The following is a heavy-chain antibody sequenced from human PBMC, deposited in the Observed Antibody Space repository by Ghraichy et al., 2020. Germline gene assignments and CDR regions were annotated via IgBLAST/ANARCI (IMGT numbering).Heavy chain of an antibody. CDR2: INSGGSST. CDR3: AREYCSGGSCYFRTGGSHVDY. D-gene: IGHD2-15*01. J-gene: IGHJ4*02. Sequence: GESLNISCAASGFTLSNYWMHWVRQAPGKGLVWVSRINSGGSSTSYADSVKGRFTISRDNAKNTLYLQMNSLRADDTAVYYCAREYCSGGSCYFRTGGSHVDYWGQGTLVTVSS. V-gene: IGHV3-74*01. CDR1: GFTLSNYW.